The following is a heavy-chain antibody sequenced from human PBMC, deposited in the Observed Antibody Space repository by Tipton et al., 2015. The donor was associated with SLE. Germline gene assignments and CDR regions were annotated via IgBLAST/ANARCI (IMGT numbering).Heavy chain of an antibody. CDR3: ARGPTRYYFDY. Sequence: TLSLTCTVSGGSISTYYWGWIRQPPGKGLEWIGYIYYNGRTNYNPSLKSRVTISTDTSKKQFFLNLSTVTAADTAVFYCARGPTRYYFDYWGQGILVTVSS. CDR2: IYYNGRT. V-gene: IGHV4-59*01. CDR1: GGSISTYY. J-gene: IGHJ4*02.